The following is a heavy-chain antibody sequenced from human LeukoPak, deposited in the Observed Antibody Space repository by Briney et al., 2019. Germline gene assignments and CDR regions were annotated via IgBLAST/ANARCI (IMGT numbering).Heavy chain of an antibody. CDR2: ISSSSSYM. CDR1: GFTFSSYN. V-gene: IGHV3-21*01. J-gene: IGHJ3*02. Sequence: GGSLRLSCAASGFTFSSYNMNWVRQAPGKGLEWVSSISSSSSYMYYADSVKGRFTISRDNAKNSLYLQMNSLRAEDTAVYYCARDRGLRYAFDIWGQGTMVTVSS. D-gene: IGHD5-12*01. CDR3: ARDRGLRYAFDI.